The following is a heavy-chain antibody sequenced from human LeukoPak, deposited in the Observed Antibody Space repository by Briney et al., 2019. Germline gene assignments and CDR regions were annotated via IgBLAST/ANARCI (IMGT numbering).Heavy chain of an antibody. J-gene: IGHJ6*03. CDR2: ISYDGFNK. CDR3: ASTLCSDDNCYFDYYYYMDV. CDR1: GFTFSSYG. Sequence: GGSLRLSCSASGFTFSSYGMHWVRQAPGKGLEWVAVISYDGFNKYYADSVKGRLTISRDNSKNTLYLQINSLRAEDTAVYYCASTLCSDDNCYFDYYYYMDVWGKGTTVTISS. V-gene: IGHV3-30*03. D-gene: IGHD2-15*01.